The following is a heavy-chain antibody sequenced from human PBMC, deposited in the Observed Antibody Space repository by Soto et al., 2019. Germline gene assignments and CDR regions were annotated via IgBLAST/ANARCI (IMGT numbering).Heavy chain of an antibody. V-gene: IGHV3-49*04. Sequence: GWSLRLSCTASGFTFGDYAMSWVRQAPGKGLEWVGFIRSKAYGGTTEYAASVKGRFTISRDDSKSIAYLQMNSLKTEDTAVYYCTRDRLLIAARFNWFDPWGQGTLVTVSS. J-gene: IGHJ5*02. CDR1: GFTFGDYA. CDR2: IRSKAYGGTT. D-gene: IGHD6-6*01. CDR3: TRDRLLIAARFNWFDP.